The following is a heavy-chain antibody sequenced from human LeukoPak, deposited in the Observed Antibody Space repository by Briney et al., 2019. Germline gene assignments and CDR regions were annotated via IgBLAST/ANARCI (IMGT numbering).Heavy chain of an antibody. CDR1: GFTFSSYA. CDR2: ISYDGSNK. J-gene: IGHJ4*02. CDR3: ASPTLRYGDYVGNYFDY. D-gene: IGHD4-17*01. V-gene: IGHV3-30-3*01. Sequence: GRSLRLSCAASGFTFSSYAMHWVRQAPGKGLEWVAVISYDGSNKYYADSVKGRLTISRDNSKNTLYLQMNSLRAEDTAVYYCASPTLRYGDYVGNYFDYWGQGTLVTVSS.